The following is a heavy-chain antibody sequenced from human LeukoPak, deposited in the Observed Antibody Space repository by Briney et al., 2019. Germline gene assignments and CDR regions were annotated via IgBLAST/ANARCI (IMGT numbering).Heavy chain of an antibody. D-gene: IGHD3-3*01. CDR1: GFTFSSYR. Sequence: GGSLRLSCAASGFTFSSYRMHWVRQAPGKGLVWVSRISTDGSDTRYADSVKGRFTISRDNAKNTVYLLMNSLRAEDTALYYCASGGPSFSFGQRDYWGQGTLVAVSS. V-gene: IGHV3-74*01. CDR3: ASGGPSFSFGQRDY. J-gene: IGHJ4*02. CDR2: ISTDGSDT.